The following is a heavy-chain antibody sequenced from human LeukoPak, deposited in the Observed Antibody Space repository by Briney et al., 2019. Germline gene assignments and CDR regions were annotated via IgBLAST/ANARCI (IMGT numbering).Heavy chain of an antibody. CDR1: GYTFTSYH. D-gene: IGHD2-8*01. CDR2: INLSGGST. V-gene: IGHV1-46*01. CDR3: ARDYVDDIPMIKDY. Sequence: ASVTVSCTASGYTFTSYHMHWVRQAPGQGLEWMGKINLSGGSTTYAQKFQGRVTMTRDTSTSTVYMELSSLRSEDTAVFYCARDYVDDIPMIKDYWGQGTLVTVSS. J-gene: IGHJ4*02.